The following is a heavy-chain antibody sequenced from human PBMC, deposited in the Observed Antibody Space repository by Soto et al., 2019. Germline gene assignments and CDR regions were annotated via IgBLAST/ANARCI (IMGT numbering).Heavy chain of an antibody. CDR1: GYSFTSYW. Sequence: GESLKISCKGSGYSFTSYWIGWVRQMPGKGLEWMGIIYPGDSDTRYSPSFQGQVTISADKSISPAYLQWSSLKASDTAMYYCARHLTGVRDAFDIWGQGTMVTVSS. J-gene: IGHJ3*02. D-gene: IGHD7-27*01. V-gene: IGHV5-51*01. CDR2: IYPGDSDT. CDR3: ARHLTGVRDAFDI.